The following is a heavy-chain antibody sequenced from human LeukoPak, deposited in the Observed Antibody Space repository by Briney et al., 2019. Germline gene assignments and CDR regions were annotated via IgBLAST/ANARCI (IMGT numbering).Heavy chain of an antibody. CDR2: INPNSGGT. CDR1: GYTFTGYY. D-gene: IGHD2-21*02. Sequence: ASVKVSCKASGYTFTGYYMHWVRQAPGQGIEWMGWINPNSGGTNYAQKCQGRVTMTRDTSISTAYMELSRLRSDDTAVYYCARDPSYCGGDCYAFDIWGQGTMVTVSS. CDR3: ARDPSYCGGDCYAFDI. J-gene: IGHJ3*02. V-gene: IGHV1-2*02.